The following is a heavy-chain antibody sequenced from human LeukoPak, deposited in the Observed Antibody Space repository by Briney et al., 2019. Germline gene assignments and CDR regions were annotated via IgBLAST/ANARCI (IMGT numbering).Heavy chain of an antibody. V-gene: IGHV4-59*01. CDR2: ISDVGSN. J-gene: IGHJ5*02. CDR1: GVSISTYY. CDR3: ARDKAPGGKRWFDP. Sequence: SETLSLTSTVSGVSISTYYWSWIRQHPGKGLEWIGYISDVGSNDYNPSLKGRVTISRDTSKNQFSLRLSSVTAADAAVYHCARDKAPGGKRWFDPWGQGTLVIVSS. D-gene: IGHD4-23*01.